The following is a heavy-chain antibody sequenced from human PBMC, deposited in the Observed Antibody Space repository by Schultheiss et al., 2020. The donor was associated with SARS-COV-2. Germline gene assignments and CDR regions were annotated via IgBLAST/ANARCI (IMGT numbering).Heavy chain of an antibody. V-gene: IGHV3-33*08. J-gene: IGHJ6*02. CDR1: GFTFSSYE. CDR3: TTVRFYDILTGYYYGMDV. CDR2: IWYDGSNK. D-gene: IGHD3-9*01. Sequence: GESLKISCAASGFTFSSYEMNWVRQAPGKGLEWVAVIWYDGSNKYYADSVKGRFTISRDNSKNTLYLQMNSLKTEDTAVYYCTTVRFYDILTGYYYGMDVWGQGTTVTVSS.